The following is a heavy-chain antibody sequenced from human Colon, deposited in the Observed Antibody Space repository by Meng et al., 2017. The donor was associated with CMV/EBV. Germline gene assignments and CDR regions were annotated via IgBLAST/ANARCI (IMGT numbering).Heavy chain of an antibody. Sequence: ESLKISCAGSGFMFSTYWMMWFRQAPGKGLEWVANINQDGTTKHYVDSVEGRFTISRDNAKNSLYLQMNSLRAEDMALYYCARDLDFVVGSTVTYDALDIWGQGTMVTVSS. CDR2: INQDGTTK. V-gene: IGHV3-7*01. D-gene: IGHD2-15*01. CDR3: ARDLDFVVGSTVTYDALDI. CDR1: GFMFSTYW. J-gene: IGHJ3*02.